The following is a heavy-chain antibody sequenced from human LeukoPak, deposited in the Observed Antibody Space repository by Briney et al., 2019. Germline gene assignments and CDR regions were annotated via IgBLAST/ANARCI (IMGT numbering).Heavy chain of an antibody. Sequence: SETLSLTCSVSGGSISLSNYYWAWIRQPPGKGLEWIGSIHYTGSTYYSASLKSRVTISVDTSKNQFSLKLPSVTAADTAVYYCARDSQFDSSGHAPWGQGILVTVSS. CDR3: ARDSQFDSSGHAP. CDR1: GGSISLSNYY. J-gene: IGHJ5*02. D-gene: IGHD3-22*01. V-gene: IGHV4-39*07. CDR2: IHYTGST.